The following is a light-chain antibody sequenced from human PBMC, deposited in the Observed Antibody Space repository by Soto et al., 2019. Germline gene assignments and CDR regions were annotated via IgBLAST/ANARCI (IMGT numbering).Light chain of an antibody. J-gene: IGLJ2*01. V-gene: IGLV2-14*01. Sequence: QSALTQPASVSGSPGQSITISCTGTSSDVGGYNYVSWYQQHPGKAPKLMIYDVSNRPSGVSNRFSGSKSGNTASLTISGLLAEDEDAYYCSSYTSSSTTVVFGGGTKVTVL. CDR2: DVS. CDR1: SSDVGGYNY. CDR3: SSYTSSSTTVV.